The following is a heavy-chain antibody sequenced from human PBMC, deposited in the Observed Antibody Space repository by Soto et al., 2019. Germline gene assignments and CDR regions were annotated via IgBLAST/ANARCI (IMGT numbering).Heavy chain of an antibody. Sequence: SETLSLTCTVSGGSISSYYWSWIRQPPGKGLEWIGYIYYSGSTNYNPSLKSRVTISVDTSKNQFSLKLSSVTAADTAVYYCARVRYCSSTSCYPGLYYFDYWGQGTLVTVS. D-gene: IGHD2-2*01. CDR2: IYYSGST. CDR1: GGSISSYY. J-gene: IGHJ4*02. CDR3: ARVRYCSSTSCYPGLYYFDY. V-gene: IGHV4-59*01.